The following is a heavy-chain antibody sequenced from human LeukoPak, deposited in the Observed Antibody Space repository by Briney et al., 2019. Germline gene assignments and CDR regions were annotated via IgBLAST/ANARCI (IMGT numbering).Heavy chain of an antibody. CDR2: INPNSGGT. V-gene: IGHV1-2*04. CDR1: GYTFTGYY. CDR3: ARDSSWTQTGTYNWFDP. J-gene: IGHJ5*02. D-gene: IGHD6-13*01. Sequence: EASVKVSCKASGYTFTGYYMHWVRQAPGQGLEWMGWINPNSGGTNYAQKFQGWVTMTRDTSISTAYMELSRLRSDDTAVYYCARDSSWTQTGTYNWFDPWGQGTLVTVSS.